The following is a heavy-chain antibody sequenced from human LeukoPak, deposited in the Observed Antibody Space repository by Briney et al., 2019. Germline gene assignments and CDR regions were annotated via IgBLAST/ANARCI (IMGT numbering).Heavy chain of an antibody. V-gene: IGHV4-34*01. CDR1: GGSFSGYY. D-gene: IGHD2-15*01. J-gene: IGHJ3*02. Sequence: KPSETPSLTCAVYGGSFSGYYWSWIRQPPGKGLEWIGEINHSGSTNYNPSLKSRVTISVDTSKNQFSLKLSSVTAADTAVYYCARGADDAFDIWGQGTMVTVSS. CDR2: INHSGST. CDR3: ARGADDAFDI.